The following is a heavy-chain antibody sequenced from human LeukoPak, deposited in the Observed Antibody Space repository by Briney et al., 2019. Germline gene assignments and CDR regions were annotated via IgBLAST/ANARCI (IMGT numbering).Heavy chain of an antibody. J-gene: IGHJ4*02. CDR1: GFTFSSYA. Sequence: GGSLRLSCAASGFTFSSYAMSWVRQAPGKGLEWVSAISGSGGSTYYADSVKGRFTISRDNSKNTLYLQMNSLRAEDTAVYYSAKDGTTAMVTSDYFDYWGQGTLVTVSS. CDR3: AKDGTTAMVTSDYFDY. V-gene: IGHV3-23*01. CDR2: ISGSGGST. D-gene: IGHD5-18*01.